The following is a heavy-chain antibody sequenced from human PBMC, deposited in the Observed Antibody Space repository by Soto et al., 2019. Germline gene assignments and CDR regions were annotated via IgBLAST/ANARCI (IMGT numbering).Heavy chain of an antibody. Sequence: GGSLRLSCAASGFIFNSYAMGWVRQAPGKGPEWVSVISGEGTVTNYADSVKGRFTISRDNSENTLYLQMNSLRAEDTAIYCCAKGGVVVVPASIKGARASDSWGQGTLVTVSS. V-gene: IGHV3-23*01. D-gene: IGHD2-2*01. CDR3: AKGGVVVVPASIKGARASDS. J-gene: IGHJ4*02. CDR2: ISGEGTVT. CDR1: GFIFNSYA.